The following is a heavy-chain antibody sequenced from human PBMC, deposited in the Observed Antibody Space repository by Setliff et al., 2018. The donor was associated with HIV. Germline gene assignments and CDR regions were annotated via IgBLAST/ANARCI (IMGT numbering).Heavy chain of an antibody. CDR3: ARGSQWELLPYFDY. V-gene: IGHV4-39*07. Sequence: SETLSLTCTVSGGSMSSSSYYWGWIRQPPGKGLEWIGSIYYSGSTYYNPSLKSRVTISVDTSKNQFSLKLSSVTAADTAVFYCARGSQWELLPYFDYWGQGTQDTVSS. CDR1: GGSMSSSSYY. CDR2: IYYSGST. J-gene: IGHJ4*02. D-gene: IGHD1-26*01.